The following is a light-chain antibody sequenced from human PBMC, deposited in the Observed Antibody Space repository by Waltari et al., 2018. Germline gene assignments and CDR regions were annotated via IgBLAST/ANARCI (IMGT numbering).Light chain of an antibody. CDR2: LGS. Sequence: DIVMTQSPLSLPVTPGEPASISCRSSQSLLHSNGYNYLDWYLQKPVQSPQLLIYLGSNRGSGVPDRFSGSGSGIDFTLKISRVEAEDVGVYYCMQSLQALWTFGQGTKVEIK. V-gene: IGKV2-28*01. CDR1: QSLLHSNGYNY. CDR3: MQSLQALWT. J-gene: IGKJ1*01.